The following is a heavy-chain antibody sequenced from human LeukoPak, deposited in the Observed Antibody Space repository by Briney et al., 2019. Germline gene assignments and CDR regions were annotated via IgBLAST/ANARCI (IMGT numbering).Heavy chain of an antibody. CDR1: DGSIRTYY. CDR3: ATNKDWAEAD. J-gene: IGHJ4*02. Sequence: SETLSLTCSVSDGSIRTYYWSWIRQSPGQGLEWIGNIYYRGDINYNPSLKSRVIISIDTSKNQFSLRVTSLTAADTAVYYCATNKDWAEADWGQGTLVIVSS. CDR2: IYYRGDI. V-gene: IGHV4-59*03. D-gene: IGHD3/OR15-3a*01.